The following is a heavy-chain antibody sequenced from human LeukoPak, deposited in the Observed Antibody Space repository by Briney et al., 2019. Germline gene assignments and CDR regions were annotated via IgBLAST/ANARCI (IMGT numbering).Heavy chain of an antibody. Sequence: GRSLRLSCAASGFTFSSYGMHWVRQAPGKGLEWVAVISYDGRNKYYADSVKGRFTISRDNSKNTLYLQMNSLTAEDTAVYYCANGLVLDYYDSGHYYQSHYWGQGNLVTVSS. J-gene: IGHJ4*02. CDR2: ISYDGRNK. V-gene: IGHV3-30*18. CDR1: GFTFSSYG. CDR3: ANGLVLDYYDSGHYYQSHY. D-gene: IGHD3-22*01.